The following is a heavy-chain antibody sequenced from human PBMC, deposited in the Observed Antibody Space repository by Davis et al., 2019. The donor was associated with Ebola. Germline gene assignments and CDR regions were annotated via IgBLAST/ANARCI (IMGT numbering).Heavy chain of an antibody. CDR2: IGTAGDT. CDR3: ARVRFGDIAVDY. V-gene: IGHV3-13*01. Sequence: PGGSLRLSCAASGFTFSSYDMHWVRHGTGKGLEWVSAIGTAGDTYYPGSVKGRFTISRENAKNSLYLQMNSLRAEDTAVYYCARVRFGDIAVDYWGQGTLVTVSS. CDR1: GFTFSSYD. J-gene: IGHJ4*02. D-gene: IGHD3-16*01.